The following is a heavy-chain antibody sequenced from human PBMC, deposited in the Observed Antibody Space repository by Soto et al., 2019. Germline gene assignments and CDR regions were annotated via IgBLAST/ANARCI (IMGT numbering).Heavy chain of an antibody. CDR2: ISRINYI. CDR3: ARVGYSGSYYFDY. D-gene: IGHD1-26*01. J-gene: IGHJ4*02. V-gene: IGHV3-21*01. CDR1: GFTCSSYS. Sequence: WGSLRLSCAASGFTCSSYSMNWVRQAPGKGLEWVSSISRINYIYYADSMKGRFTISRDNAKNSLYLQMNSLRAEDTAVYYCARVGYSGSYYFDYWGQGTLVTVSX.